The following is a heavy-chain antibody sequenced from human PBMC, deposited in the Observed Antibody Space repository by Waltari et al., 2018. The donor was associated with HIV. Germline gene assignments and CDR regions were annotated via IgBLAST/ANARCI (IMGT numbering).Heavy chain of an antibody. Sequence: QVQLVQSGAEVKKPGASVKVSCKASGHTFTGYYTHWVRQAPGQGLEWMGWINPNSGGTNYAQKFQGRVTMTRDTSISTAYMELSRLRSDDTAVYYCARDPYSSGPQTWFDPWGQGTLVTVSS. D-gene: IGHD6-19*01. J-gene: IGHJ5*02. V-gene: IGHV1-2*02. CDR2: INPNSGGT. CDR3: ARDPYSSGPQTWFDP. CDR1: GHTFTGYY.